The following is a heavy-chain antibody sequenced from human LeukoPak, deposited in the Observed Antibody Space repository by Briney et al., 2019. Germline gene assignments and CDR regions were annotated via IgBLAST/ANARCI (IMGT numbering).Heavy chain of an antibody. CDR3: AADSTYYDSSGYYVLHQFDY. Sequence: ASVKVSCKASGYTFTTYGISWVRQAPGQGLEWMGWISAYIGNTNYAQKLQGRVTMTTDTSTTTAYMELRSLRSDDTAVYYCAADSTYYDSSGYYVLHQFDYWGQGTLVTVSS. J-gene: IGHJ4*02. CDR1: GYTFTTYG. CDR2: ISAYIGNT. V-gene: IGHV1-18*01. D-gene: IGHD3-22*01.